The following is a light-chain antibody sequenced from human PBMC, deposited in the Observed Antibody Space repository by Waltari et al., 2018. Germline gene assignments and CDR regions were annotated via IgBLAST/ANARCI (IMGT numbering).Light chain of an antibody. CDR1: QSINRA. Sequence: IVLTQSPGTLSLSPGERVTLSCRASQSINRALAWYQQKPGQAPRLLIYGASIRATGIPDRVSGSGSGTDFTLTISSLEPDDFAVYFCQHYVRLPATFGQGTKVEIK. V-gene: IGKV3-20*01. J-gene: IGKJ1*01. CDR2: GAS. CDR3: QHYVRLPAT.